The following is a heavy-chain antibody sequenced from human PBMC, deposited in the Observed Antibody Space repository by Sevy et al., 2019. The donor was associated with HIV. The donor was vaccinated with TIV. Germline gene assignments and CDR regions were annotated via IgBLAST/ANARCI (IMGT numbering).Heavy chain of an antibody. J-gene: IGHJ5*02. CDR3: AREGPYGDYFNWFDP. CDR2: IYYSGST. V-gene: IGHV4-59*01. D-gene: IGHD4-17*01. CDR1: GGSISSYY. Sequence: SETLSLTFTVSGGSISSYYWSWIRQPPGKGLEWIGYIYYSGSTNYNPSLKSRVTISVDTSKNQFSLKLSSVTAADTAVYYCAREGPYGDYFNWFDPWGQGTLVTVSS.